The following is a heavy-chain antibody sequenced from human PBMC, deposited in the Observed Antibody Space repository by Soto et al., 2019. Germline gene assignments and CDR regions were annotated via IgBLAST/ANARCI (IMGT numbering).Heavy chain of an antibody. CDR1: GDSFGSYA. CDR2: IIPVFGTT. V-gene: IGHV1-69*01. Sequence: QMQLVQSGTEVKKPGSSVKVSCKASGDSFGSYAVSWVRQAPGQGLEWMGAIIPVFGTTTYTQKFQGRVTITADDSTTTAYMELSSLRSDDTAVYYCAREPFGRFDPWFQGTLGTVSS. J-gene: IGHJ5*02. D-gene: IGHD3-10*01. CDR3: AREPFGRFDP.